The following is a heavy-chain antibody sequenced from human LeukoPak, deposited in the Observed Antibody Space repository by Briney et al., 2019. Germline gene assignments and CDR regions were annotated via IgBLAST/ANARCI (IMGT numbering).Heavy chain of an antibody. V-gene: IGHV4-39*01. J-gene: IGHJ4*02. Sequence: SETLSLTCTVSGGSISSSTYYRGWIRQPPGKGLEWIGSIYYSGSTSYNPSLKSRVTISVDTSKNQFSLKLDSVTAADTAVYYCARNASDSGTSYFDYWGQGTLVTVSS. CDR3: ARNASDSGTSYFDY. CDR1: GGSISSSTYY. D-gene: IGHD1-26*01. CDR2: IYYSGST.